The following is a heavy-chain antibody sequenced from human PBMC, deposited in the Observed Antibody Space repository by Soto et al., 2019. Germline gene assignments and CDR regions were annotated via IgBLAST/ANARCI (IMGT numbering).Heavy chain of an antibody. CDR1: GFTFSDYQ. J-gene: IGHJ4*02. V-gene: IGHV3-74*01. CDR2: INSAGIST. CDR3: ARGASTPGDY. Sequence: EVQLVESGGGLVQPGGSLRLSCAASGFTFSDYQMHWVRQAPGKGLVWVSRINSAGISTSYADSVKGRFTISSDNAKNTLYLQMNRLRAEDTAVYYCARGASTPGDYWGQGTLVTVSS.